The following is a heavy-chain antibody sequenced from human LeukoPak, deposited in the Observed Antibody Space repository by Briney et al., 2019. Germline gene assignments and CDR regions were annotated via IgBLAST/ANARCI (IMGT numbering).Heavy chain of an antibody. J-gene: IGHJ3*01. CDR1: EFTFGRYW. V-gene: IGHV3-7*03. D-gene: IGHD2-21*02. CDR3: ARDTSSYCGDDCYFDAFDL. Sequence: GGSLRLSCVASEFTFGRYWMTWVRQAPGKGLEWVANINQDGRKEHYVDSVKGRFTISRDNAKNFLYLQMNSLRAEDTAVYFCARDTSSYCGDDCYFDAFDLWGQGTMVTVSS. CDR2: INQDGRKE.